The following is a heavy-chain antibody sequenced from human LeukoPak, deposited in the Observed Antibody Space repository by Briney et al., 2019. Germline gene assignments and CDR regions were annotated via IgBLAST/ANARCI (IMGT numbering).Heavy chain of an antibody. V-gene: IGHV3-7*01. J-gene: IGHJ4*02. D-gene: IGHD3-10*01. CDR2: IKQDGSEK. CDR3: ATVRVEDDSGSYYRPFDF. CDR1: GFTLSFFS. Sequence: GGSLRLSCVASGFTLSFFSMNWVRHAPGKGLEWVANIKQDGSEKNYVDSVKGRFIISRDNAKNSLYLEMNSLRAEDTAVYYCATVRVEDDSGSYYRPFDFWGQGTLVTVSS.